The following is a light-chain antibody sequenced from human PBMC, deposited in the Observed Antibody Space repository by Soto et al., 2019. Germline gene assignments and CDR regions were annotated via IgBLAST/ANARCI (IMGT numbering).Light chain of an antibody. CDR2: GNS. Sequence: QSVLTQPHSVSGAPGQRVTLSCTGSSSNIGAHYDVHWYQQLPGTAPKLLIYGNSNRPSGVPDRFSGSKSGTSASLAITGLQAEDEADYYCQSYDNSLSVYVFGTGTKLTVL. CDR3: QSYDNSLSVYV. V-gene: IGLV1-40*01. CDR1: SSNIGAHYD. J-gene: IGLJ1*01.